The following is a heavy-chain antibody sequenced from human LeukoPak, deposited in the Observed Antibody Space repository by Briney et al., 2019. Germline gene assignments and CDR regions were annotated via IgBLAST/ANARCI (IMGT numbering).Heavy chain of an antibody. CDR3: ARLYYDYVWGSYPYDY. J-gene: IGHJ4*02. Sequence: GGSLRLSCAASGFTFSSYAMHWVRQAPGKGLEWVAVISYDGSNKFYADSVKGRFTISRDNSKNTLYLQMNSLRAEDTAVYYCARLYYDYVWGSYPYDYWGQGTLVTVSS. CDR2: ISYDGSNK. CDR1: GFTFSSYA. V-gene: IGHV3-30-3*01. D-gene: IGHD3-16*02.